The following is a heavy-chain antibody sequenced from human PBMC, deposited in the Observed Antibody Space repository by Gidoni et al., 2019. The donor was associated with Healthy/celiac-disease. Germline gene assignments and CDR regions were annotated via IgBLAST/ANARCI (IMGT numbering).Heavy chain of an antibody. CDR2: IRSKAYGGTT. V-gene: IGHV3-49*04. Sequence: EVQLVVSGGGSVQPGRSLRLSCTASGFTFGAYAMSWVRQAPGKGLEWVGFIRSKAYGGTTEYAYLQMNSLKTEDTAVYYCTRLRYFDWLYTNWGQGTLVTVSS. J-gene: IGHJ4*02. D-gene: IGHD3-9*01. CDR1: GFTFGAYA. CDR3: TRLRYFDWLYTN.